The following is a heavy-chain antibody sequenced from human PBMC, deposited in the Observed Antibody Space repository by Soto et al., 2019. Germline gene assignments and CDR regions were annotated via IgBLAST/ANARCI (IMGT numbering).Heavy chain of an antibody. CDR3: ARAIAGGGSSCWEVYFDY. D-gene: IGHD6-19*01. CDR1: GGTFSSYA. Sequence: SVKVSCKASGGTFSSYAISWVRQAPGQVLEWMGGIIPIFGTANYAQKFQGRVTITADESTSTAYMELSSLRSEDTAVYYCARAIAGGGSSCWEVYFDYWFQGTLVTVSS. J-gene: IGHJ4*02. CDR2: IIPIFGTA. V-gene: IGHV1-69*13.